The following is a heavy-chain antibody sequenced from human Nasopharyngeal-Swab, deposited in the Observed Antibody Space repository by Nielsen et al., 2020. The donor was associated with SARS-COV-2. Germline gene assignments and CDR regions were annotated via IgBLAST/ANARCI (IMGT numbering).Heavy chain of an antibody. CDR3: ARDSNYDYVWGSYGTTLDY. V-gene: IGHV3-23*01. D-gene: IGHD3-16*01. Sequence: GRSLRPSCAPSGSPFPSYAMSWVPQAPGQGLEWVSAISGSGGSTYYADSVKGRFTISRDNSKNTLYLQMNSLRAEDTAVYYCARDSNYDYVWGSYGTTLDYWGQGTLVTVSS. CDR1: GSPFPSYA. CDR2: ISGSGGST. J-gene: IGHJ4*02.